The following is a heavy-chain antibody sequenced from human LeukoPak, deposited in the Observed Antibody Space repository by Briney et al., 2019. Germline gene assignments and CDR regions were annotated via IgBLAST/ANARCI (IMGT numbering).Heavy chain of an antibody. D-gene: IGHD6-13*01. CDR2: IYPGDSDT. CDR3: ARLAAAGREGYYFDY. V-gene: IGHV5-51*01. J-gene: IGHJ4*02. Sequence: GESLKISCKGSGYSFTSYWIGWGRQMPGKGLEWMEIIYPGDSDTRYSPSFQGQGTISADKSISTAYLQWSSLKASDTAMYYCARLAAAGREGYYFDYWGQGTLVTVSS. CDR1: GYSFTSYW.